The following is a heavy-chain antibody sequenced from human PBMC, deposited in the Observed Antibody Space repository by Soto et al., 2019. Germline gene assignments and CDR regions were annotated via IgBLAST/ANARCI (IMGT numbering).Heavy chain of an antibody. CDR2: MNPNSGNT. CDR1: GYTFTSYD. D-gene: IGHD3-3*01. J-gene: IGHJ4*02. CDR3: ARGKFSSRFLEWLLFDY. Sequence: ASVKVSCKASGYTFTSYDINWVRQATGQGLEWMGWMNPNSGNTGYAQKFQGRVTTTRNTSISTAYMELSSLRSEDTAVYYCARGKFSSRFLEWLLFDYWGQGTLVTVSS. V-gene: IGHV1-8*01.